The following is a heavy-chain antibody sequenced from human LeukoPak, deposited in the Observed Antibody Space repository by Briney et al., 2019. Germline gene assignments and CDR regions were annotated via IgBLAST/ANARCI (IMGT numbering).Heavy chain of an antibody. CDR3: ARDNTPRGIVVVVAATSWFDP. D-gene: IGHD2-15*01. Sequence: GGSLRLSCAASRFTFNRYWMSWVRQAPGKGVEWVANIKQEGSEKYYVDSVKGRFTLSRDNAKNSLYLQMNSLRAEDTAVYYCARDNTPRGIVVVVAATSWFDPWGQGTLVTVSS. J-gene: IGHJ5*02. CDR1: RFTFNRYW. V-gene: IGHV3-7*01. CDR2: IKQEGSEK.